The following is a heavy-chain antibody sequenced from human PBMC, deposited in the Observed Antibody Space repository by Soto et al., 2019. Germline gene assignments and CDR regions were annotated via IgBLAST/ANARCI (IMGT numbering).Heavy chain of an antibody. CDR2: ISWNSGSI. D-gene: IGHD6-19*01. CDR3: AKDSEQWLDCGFIDY. Sequence: EVQLVESGGGLVQPGRSLRLSCAASGFTLDDYAMHWVRQAPGKGLEWVSGISWNSGSIGYADSVKGRFTISRDNAKNSLYLQMNSLRAEDTALYDCAKDSEQWLDCGFIDYWGQGTLVTVSS. J-gene: IGHJ4*02. CDR1: GFTLDDYA. V-gene: IGHV3-9*01.